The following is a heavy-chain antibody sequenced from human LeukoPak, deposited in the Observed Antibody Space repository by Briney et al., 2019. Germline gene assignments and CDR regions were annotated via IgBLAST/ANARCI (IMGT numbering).Heavy chain of an antibody. CDR3: ARGSGGGGGLSRRYYYYYGMDV. J-gene: IGHJ6*02. V-gene: IGHV1-69*04. Sequence: SVKVSCKASGYTFTSYGISWVRQAPGQGLEWMGRIIPILGIANYAQKFQGRVTITADKSTSTAYMELSSLRSEDTAVYYCARGSGGGGGLSRRYYYYYGMDVWGQGTTVTVSS. CDR2: IIPILGIA. CDR1: GYTFTSYG. D-gene: IGHD2-15*01.